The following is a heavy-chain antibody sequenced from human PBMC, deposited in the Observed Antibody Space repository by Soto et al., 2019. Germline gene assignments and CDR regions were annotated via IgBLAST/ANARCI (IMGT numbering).Heavy chain of an antibody. Sequence: SETLSRTGIVCGVSPSSNYWSWIRQPPGKGLEWIGCISDSANTYYNPSLQSRVTISIDTSTNQFLLDLTSVTTADTDLYYRARVPTTLTPPTSHFSVDSDVKDELFAPWDQGTLVTFSS. D-gene: IGHD4-17*01. J-gene: IGHJ4*01. CDR3: ARVPTTLTPPTSHFSVDSDVKDELFAP. V-gene: IGHV4-59*01. CDR2: ISDSANT. CDR1: GVSPSSNY.